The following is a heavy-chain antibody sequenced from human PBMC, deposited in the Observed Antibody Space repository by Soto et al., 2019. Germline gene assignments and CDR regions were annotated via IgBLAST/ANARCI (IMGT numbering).Heavy chain of an antibody. CDR3: ATDPTPSPYGMDV. Sequence: GGSLRLSCTASGCTFNGCAMHWGRQAPGKGQEWVSGISWNSGSIGYADSVKGRFSISRDNAKNSLYLQMNSLRAEATAVYYCATDPTPSPYGMDVWGQGTLVTVSS. V-gene: IGHV3-9*01. CDR1: GCTFNGCA. J-gene: IGHJ6*02. CDR2: ISWNSGSI.